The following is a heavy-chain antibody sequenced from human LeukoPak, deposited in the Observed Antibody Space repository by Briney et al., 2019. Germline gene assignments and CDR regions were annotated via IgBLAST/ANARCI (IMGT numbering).Heavy chain of an antibody. CDR3: ARVEYSSSPHFDY. J-gene: IGHJ4*02. D-gene: IGHD6-6*01. CDR1: GFTFSSYA. V-gene: IGHV3-23*01. Sequence: GGSLRLSCAASGFTFSSYAMSWVRQAPGKGLEWVSAISGSGGSTYYADSVKGRFTISRDNSKNTLFLQMNSLRAEDTAVYYCARVEYSSSPHFDYWGQGTLVTVSS. CDR2: ISGSGGST.